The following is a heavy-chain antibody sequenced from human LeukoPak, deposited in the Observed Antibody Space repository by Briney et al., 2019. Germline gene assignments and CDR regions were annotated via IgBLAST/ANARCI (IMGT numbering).Heavy chain of an antibody. Sequence: GGSLRLSCTASGFTLTHYGMHWVRQAPGKGLVWASRINSDGSSTSYADSVKGRFTISRDNAKNTLYLQMNSLRAEDTAVYYCARDLNYYDSSGPDAFDIWGQGTMVTVSS. D-gene: IGHD3-22*01. CDR3: ARDLNYYDSSGPDAFDI. CDR1: GFTLTHYG. V-gene: IGHV3-74*01. CDR2: INSDGSST. J-gene: IGHJ3*02.